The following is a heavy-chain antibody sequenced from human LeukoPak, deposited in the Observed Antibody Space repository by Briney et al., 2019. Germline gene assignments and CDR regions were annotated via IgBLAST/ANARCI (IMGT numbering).Heavy chain of an antibody. J-gene: IGHJ4*02. CDR3: ARGQPPYSAGGTYYAGGFYSYDN. CDR1: GGSFRGYY. D-gene: IGHD3-22*01. Sequence: SETLSLTCAFYGGSFRGYYRSWIRQTPGKGLEWIGEINHSGSAKYKPSLKSRVTISVTLSKNQFSLDLSSVTAADTGVYYCARGQPPYSAGGTYYAGGFYSYDNWGQRTLVTVSS. CDR2: INHSGSA. V-gene: IGHV4-34*01.